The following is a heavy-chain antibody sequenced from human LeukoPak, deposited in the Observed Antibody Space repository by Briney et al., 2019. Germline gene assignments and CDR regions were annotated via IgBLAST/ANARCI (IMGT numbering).Heavy chain of an antibody. D-gene: IGHD3-10*01. V-gene: IGHV4-34*01. J-gene: IGHJ4*02. CDR3: ARHPRGYYYGSGSYSLGPDY. Sequence: SETLSLTCAVYGGSFSGYYWSWIRQPPGKGLEWIGEINHSGSTNYNPSLKSRVTISVDTSKNQFSLKLSSVTAADTAVYYCARHPRGYYYGSGSYSLGPDYWGQGTLVTVSS. CDR1: GGSFSGYY. CDR2: INHSGST.